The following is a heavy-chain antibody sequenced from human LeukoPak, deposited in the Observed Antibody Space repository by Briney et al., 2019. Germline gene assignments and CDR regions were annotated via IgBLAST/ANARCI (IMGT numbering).Heavy chain of an antibody. Sequence: SETLSLTCTVSGGSISSYYWSWIRQPPGKGLEWIGYIYYSGSTNYNPSLKSRVTISVDTSKNQFSLKLSSVTAADTAVYYCGRGWVSNYEEEGYYYYYYMDVWGKGTTVTVSS. CDR1: GGSISSYY. CDR2: IYYSGST. V-gene: IGHV4-59*01. CDR3: GRGWVSNYEEEGYYYYYYMDV. J-gene: IGHJ6*03. D-gene: IGHD4-11*01.